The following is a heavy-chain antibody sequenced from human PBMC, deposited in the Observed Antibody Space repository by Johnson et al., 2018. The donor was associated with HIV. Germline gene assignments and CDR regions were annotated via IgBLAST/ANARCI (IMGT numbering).Heavy chain of an antibody. CDR2: IHWNGAIT. J-gene: IGHJ3*02. D-gene: IGHD1-26*01. V-gene: IGHV3-20*04. CDR3: GRRDSGSLSFDI. CDR1: GFIFDDYD. Sequence: VRLVESGGGVLRPGGSLRLSCEGFGFIFDDYDLSWVRQAPGKGLEWVSGIHWNGAITGHVDSVKGRCTISRDKTKNSLYLQMNNLRAEDTALYYCGRRDSGSLSFDIWGQGTMVTVSS.